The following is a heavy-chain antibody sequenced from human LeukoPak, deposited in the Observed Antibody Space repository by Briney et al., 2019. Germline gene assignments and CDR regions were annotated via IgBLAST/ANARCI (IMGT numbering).Heavy chain of an antibody. D-gene: IGHD3-10*01. V-gene: IGHV1-8*01. CDR3: ARGPTMVRGVGLDV. Sequence: ASVKVSCKASGYTFTSYDINWVRQATGQRLEWMGWMNPNSGNTGYAQKFQGRVTMTRNTSMSTAYMELSSLRSEDTAVYYCARGPTMVRGVGLDVWGKGTTVTVSS. CDR1: GYTFTSYD. J-gene: IGHJ6*04. CDR2: MNPNSGNT.